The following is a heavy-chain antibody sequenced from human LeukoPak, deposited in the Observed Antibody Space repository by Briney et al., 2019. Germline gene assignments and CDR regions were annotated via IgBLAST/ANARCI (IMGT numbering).Heavy chain of an antibody. CDR2: ISSSGSTI. D-gene: IGHD3-22*01. Sequence: GGSLRLSCAASGFTFSDYYMSWIRQAPGKGLEWVSYISSSGSTIYYADSVKGRFTISRDNAKNSLYLQMNSLRAEDTAVYYCARDLLSYYDSSGYYDYWAREPWSPSPQ. V-gene: IGHV3-11*01. J-gene: IGHJ4*02. CDR1: GFTFSDYY. CDR3: ARDLLSYYDSSGYYDY.